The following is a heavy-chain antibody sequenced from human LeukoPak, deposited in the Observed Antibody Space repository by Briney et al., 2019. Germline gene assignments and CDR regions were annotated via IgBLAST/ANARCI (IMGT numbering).Heavy chain of an antibody. J-gene: IGHJ4*02. CDR3: AKLITGTTGGFDY. CDR2: ISGSGGST. CDR1: GFTFSSYA. Sequence: GGSLRLSCAASGFTFSSYAMSWVRQAPGKGLEWVSAISGSGGSTYYADSVKGRFTISRDNSKNTLHLQMNSLRAEDTAVYYCAKLITGTTGGFDYWGQGTLVTVSS. D-gene: IGHD1-20*01. V-gene: IGHV3-23*01.